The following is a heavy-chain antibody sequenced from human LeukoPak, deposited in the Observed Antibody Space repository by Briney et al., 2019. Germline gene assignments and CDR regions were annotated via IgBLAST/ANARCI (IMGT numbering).Heavy chain of an antibody. J-gene: IGHJ4*02. Sequence: GGSLRLSCAASGFTFSSYAMSCVRQAPGKGLEWVSAISGSGGSTYYADSVKGRFTISRDNSKNTLYLPMNSLRAEDTAVYYCAKDYTSLRFQYYFDYWGQGTLVTVSS. CDR2: ISGSGGST. V-gene: IGHV3-23*01. D-gene: IGHD3-3*01. CDR1: GFTFSSYA. CDR3: AKDYTSLRFQYYFDY.